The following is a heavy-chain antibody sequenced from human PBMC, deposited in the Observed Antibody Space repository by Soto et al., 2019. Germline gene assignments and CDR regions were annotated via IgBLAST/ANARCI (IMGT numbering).Heavy chain of an antibody. J-gene: IGHJ6*03. CDR1: GYTFTSYD. CDR2: MNPNSGNT. CDR3: ARGSQLLFRYYYYHHDV. D-gene: IGHD2-2*01. Sequence: ASVKVSCKASGYTFTSYDINWGRQATGQGLEWMGWMNPNSGNTGYAQKFQGRVTMTRNTSISTAYVELSSLRSEDTAVYYCARGSQLLFRYYYYHHDVWGKGTTDT. V-gene: IGHV1-8*01.